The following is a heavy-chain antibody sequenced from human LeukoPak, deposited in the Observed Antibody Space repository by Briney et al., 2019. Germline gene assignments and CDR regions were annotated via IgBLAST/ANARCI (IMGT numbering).Heavy chain of an antibody. CDR2: ISSSSSYI. J-gene: IGHJ4*02. CDR3: ARARPYGGNSGPRPYYFDY. CDR1: GFTFSSYS. D-gene: IGHD4-23*01. V-gene: IGHV3-21*01. Sequence: KPGGSLRLSCAASGFTFSSYSINWVRQAPGKGLEWVSSISSSSSYIYYADSVKGRFTISRDNAKNSLYLQMSSLRAEDTAVYYCARARPYGGNSGPRPYYFDYWGQGTLVTVSS.